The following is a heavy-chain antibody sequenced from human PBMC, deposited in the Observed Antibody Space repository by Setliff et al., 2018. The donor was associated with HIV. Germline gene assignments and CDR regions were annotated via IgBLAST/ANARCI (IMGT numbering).Heavy chain of an antibody. D-gene: IGHD2-8*02. J-gene: IGHJ6*03. CDR1: GYSISSGYY. V-gene: IGHV4-38-2*02. Sequence: SETLSLTCTVSGYSISSGYYWGWIRQPPGKGLEWIGSIYHSGSTYYNPSLKSRVTISVDTSKNQFSLKLSSVTAADTAVYYCARVSSTYWYSIFRNYYYHMDVWGKGTTVTVSS. CDR3: ARVSSTYWYSIFRNYYYHMDV. CDR2: IYHSGST.